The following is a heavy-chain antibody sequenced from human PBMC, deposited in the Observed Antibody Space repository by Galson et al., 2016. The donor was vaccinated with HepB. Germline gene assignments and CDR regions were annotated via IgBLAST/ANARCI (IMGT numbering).Heavy chain of an antibody. Sequence: SLRLSCAAYGFTLNGLAVHCVRPASGQGLEWVARMQRRRGSYATADAGSVNGRFAISRDDAINTAYLQMNSLRVEDTAVYYCGELPDLIDDRDIRGDFNYWGQGTSVTVSS. V-gene: IGHV3-73*01. J-gene: IGHJ4*02. D-gene: IGHD3-10*01. CDR1: GFTLNGLA. CDR2: MQRRRGSYAT. CDR3: GELPDLIDDRDIRGDFNY.